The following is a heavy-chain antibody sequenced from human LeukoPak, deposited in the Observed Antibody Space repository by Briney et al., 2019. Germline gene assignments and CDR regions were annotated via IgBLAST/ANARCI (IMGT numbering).Heavy chain of an antibody. Sequence: SETLSLTCTVSGGSISSYYWSWIRQPPGKGLEWIGYIYYSGSTNYNPSLKSRVTISVDTSKNQFSLKLSSVTAADTAVYYCARGGGGWNAWFDPWGQGTLVTVSS. CDR3: ARGGGGWNAWFDP. CDR1: GGSISSYY. V-gene: IGHV4-59*01. CDR2: IYYSGST. D-gene: IGHD1-1*01. J-gene: IGHJ5*02.